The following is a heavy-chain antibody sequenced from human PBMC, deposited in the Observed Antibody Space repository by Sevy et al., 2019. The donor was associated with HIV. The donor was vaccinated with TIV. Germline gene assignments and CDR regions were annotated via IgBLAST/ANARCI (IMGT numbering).Heavy chain of an antibody. J-gene: IGHJ6*02. CDR2: IKQDGREK. CDR1: GFTFSSYW. D-gene: IGHD3-22*01. CDR3: ARDYPNNYYDSSGTNYYYGMDV. V-gene: IGHV3-7*01. Sequence: GGSLRLSCAASGFTFSSYWMSWVRQAPGKGLEWVANIKQDGREKYYVDSVKGRFTISRDNAKNSLYLQMNSLRAEDTAVYYCARDYPNNYYDSSGTNYYYGMDVWCQGTTVTVSS.